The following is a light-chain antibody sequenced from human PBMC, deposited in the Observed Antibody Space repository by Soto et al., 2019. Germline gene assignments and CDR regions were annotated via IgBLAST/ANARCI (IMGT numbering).Light chain of an antibody. CDR3: AAWDDSLTGYV. CDR2: NTN. J-gene: IGLJ1*01. V-gene: IGLV1-44*01. CDR1: SSNIGIKT. Sequence: QSVLTQPPSASETPGQRVTISCSGSSSNIGIKTVNWYQHLPGTAPKLLIYNTNQRPSRVPDRFSASQSGASASLASSGLQSEDEADYYCAAWDDSLTGYVFGTGTKLTVL.